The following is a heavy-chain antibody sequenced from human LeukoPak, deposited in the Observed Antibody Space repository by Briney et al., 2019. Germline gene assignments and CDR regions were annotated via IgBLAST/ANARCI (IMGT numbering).Heavy chain of an antibody. Sequence: SETLSLTCTVSGGSISSGGYYWSWIRQHPGKGLEWIGYIYHSGSTYYNPSPKSRVTISVDRSKNQFSLKLSSVSAADTAVYYCARGKAAAATISKIDYWGLGTLVTVSS. CDR3: ARGKAAAATISKIDY. V-gene: IGHV4-30-2*01. CDR2: IYHSGST. CDR1: GGSISSGGYY. D-gene: IGHD6-13*01. J-gene: IGHJ4*02.